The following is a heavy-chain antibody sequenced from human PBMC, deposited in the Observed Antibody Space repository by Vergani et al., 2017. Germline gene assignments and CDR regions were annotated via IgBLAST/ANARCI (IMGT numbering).Heavy chain of an antibody. CDR2: ISSSGSTI. Sequence: EVQLVESGGGLVQPGGSLRLSCAASGFTFSSYSMNWVRQAPGKGLEWVSYISSSGSTIYYADSVKGRFTISRDNAKNSLYLQMNSLRAEDTAVYYCAKDHNYYDSSGYYSDAFDIWGQGTMVTVSS. CDR1: GFTFSSYS. V-gene: IGHV3-48*04. D-gene: IGHD3-22*01. CDR3: AKDHNYYDSSGYYSDAFDI. J-gene: IGHJ3*02.